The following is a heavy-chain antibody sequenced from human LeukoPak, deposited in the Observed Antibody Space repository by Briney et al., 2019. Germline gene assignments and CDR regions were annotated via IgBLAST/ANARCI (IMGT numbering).Heavy chain of an antibody. J-gene: IGHJ4*02. CDR2: IYTTGNT. V-gene: IGHV4-61*02. CDR1: GGSISSSSYS. CDR3: VRDRYGDYSDY. D-gene: IGHD4-17*01. Sequence: SETLSLTCTVSGGSISSSSYSWSWIRQPAGKGLEWIGRIYTTGNTNYNPSLESRVTMSIDTSKNQFSLKLSSVSAADTAVYYCVRDRYGDYSDYWGQGTLVTVSS.